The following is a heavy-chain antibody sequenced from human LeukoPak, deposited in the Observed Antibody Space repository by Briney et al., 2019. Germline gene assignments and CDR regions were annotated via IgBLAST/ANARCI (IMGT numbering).Heavy chain of an antibody. Sequence: GGSLGPSCEASGFTFRSYAMSGVGQAPGKGLEWVSAISGSGGSTYYADSVKGRFTISRDNSKNTLYLQMNSLRAEDTAVYYCAKHGGYYYDAFDIWGQGTMVTVSS. CDR3: AKHGGYYYDAFDI. J-gene: IGHJ3*02. D-gene: IGHD3-22*01. CDR1: GFTFRSYA. V-gene: IGHV3-23*01. CDR2: ISGSGGST.